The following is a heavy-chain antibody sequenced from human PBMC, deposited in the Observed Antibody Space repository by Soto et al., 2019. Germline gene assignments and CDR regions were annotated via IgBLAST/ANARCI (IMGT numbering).Heavy chain of an antibody. Sequence: EVQLVESGGGLVQPGGSLRLSCLASEFTFNTYWMNWVRQAPGRGLEWVANIKDDGSEENYVDSVKGRFTISRDNAKNSLYLQINRLRGEDTAVYFCARDWGTPGRGSAVGYYYHYGMDVLGQGTTVTVSS. CDR3: ARDWGTPGRGSAVGYYYHYGMDV. D-gene: IGHD6-19*01. J-gene: IGHJ6*02. V-gene: IGHV3-7*05. CDR2: IKDDGSEE. CDR1: EFTFNTYW.